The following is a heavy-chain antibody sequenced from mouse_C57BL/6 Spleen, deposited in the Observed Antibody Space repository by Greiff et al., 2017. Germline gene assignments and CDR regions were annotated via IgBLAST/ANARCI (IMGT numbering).Heavy chain of an antibody. J-gene: IGHJ4*01. D-gene: IGHD2-1*01. CDR3: ARYGNYFYAMDY. V-gene: IGHV1-64*01. Sequence: VQLQQPGAELVKPGASVKLSCKASGYTFTGYWMHWVKQRPGQGLEWIGMIHHNSGSTNYNEKFKSKATLTVDKSSSTAYMQLSSLTSEDSAVYYCARYGNYFYAMDYWGQGTSVTVSS. CDR2: IHHNSGST. CDR1: GYTFTGYW.